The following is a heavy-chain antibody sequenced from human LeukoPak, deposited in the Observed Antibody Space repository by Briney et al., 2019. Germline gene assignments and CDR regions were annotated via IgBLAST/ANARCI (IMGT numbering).Heavy chain of an antibody. Sequence: ASVKVSCKASGYTFTSYDINWVRQATGQGLEWMGWMNPNSSNTGYAQKFQGRVTMTRNTSISTAYMELSSLRSEDTAVYYCARALPARGHYFDYWGQGTLVTVSS. V-gene: IGHV1-8*01. J-gene: IGHJ4*02. CDR3: ARALPARGHYFDY. CDR2: MNPNSSNT. CDR1: GYTFTSYD.